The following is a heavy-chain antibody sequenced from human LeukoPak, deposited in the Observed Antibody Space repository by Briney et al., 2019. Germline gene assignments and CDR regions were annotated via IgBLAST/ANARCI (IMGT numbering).Heavy chain of an antibody. J-gene: IGHJ3*01. CDR3: ATPYCGAISCLDVFDV. D-gene: IGHD2-21*01. Sequence: SETLSLTCTVSGVSLSSDRYYWTWIRQRPGKGLEWIGHIYYSGSTSFNPSLKSRVSMSMDTSKSQFSLKLTSVTAADTAVYYCATPYCGAISCLDVFDVWGQGTVVTVSS. CDR2: IYYSGST. V-gene: IGHV4-31*03. CDR1: GVSLSSDRYY.